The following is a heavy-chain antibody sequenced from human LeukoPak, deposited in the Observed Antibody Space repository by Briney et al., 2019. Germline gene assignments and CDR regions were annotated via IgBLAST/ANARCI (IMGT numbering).Heavy chain of an antibody. V-gene: IGHV4-34*01. CDR1: GGSFSGYY. D-gene: IGHD2-8*02. J-gene: IGHJ4*02. CDR2: INHSGST. Sequence: SETLSLTCAVYGGSFSGYYWSWIRQPPGKGLEWIGEINHSGSTNYNPSLKSRVTISVDTSKNQFSLKLSSVTAADTAVYYCARSTGHYFDYWGQGILVTVSS. CDR3: ARSTGHYFDY.